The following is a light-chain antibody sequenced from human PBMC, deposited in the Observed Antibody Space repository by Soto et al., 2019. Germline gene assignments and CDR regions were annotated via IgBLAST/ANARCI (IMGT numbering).Light chain of an antibody. CDR3: QQYVTSPFT. CDR2: GAS. Sequence: EIVLTQSPGTLSLSPGERASLSCRADQSVNSVYLAWYQHKPGQAPRLLIYGASDRATGIPDRFSGSGSGTDFTLTISRLEPEDFAVYYCQQYVTSPFTFVPGTKVDI. V-gene: IGKV3-20*01. CDR1: QSVNSVY. J-gene: IGKJ3*01.